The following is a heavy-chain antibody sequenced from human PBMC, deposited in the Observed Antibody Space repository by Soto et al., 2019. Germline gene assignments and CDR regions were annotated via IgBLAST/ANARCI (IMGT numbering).Heavy chain of an antibody. Sequence: QVQLQESGPGLVKPSQTLSLTCTVSGGSISSGGYYWSWIRQHPGKGLEWIGYIYYSGSTYYNPSLQGRVTMSVDTSQNQFSLKLSSVTAADTAVYYCARDFTDSSGPTLGMGVWGQGTTVTVSS. CDR3: ARDFTDSSGPTLGMGV. CDR2: IYYSGST. D-gene: IGHD6-19*01. J-gene: IGHJ6*02. CDR1: GGSISSGGYY. V-gene: IGHV4-31*03.